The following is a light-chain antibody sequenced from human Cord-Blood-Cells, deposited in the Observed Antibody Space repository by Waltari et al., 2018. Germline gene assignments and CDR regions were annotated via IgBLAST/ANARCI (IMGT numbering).Light chain of an antibody. V-gene: IGKV4-1*01. CDR3: QQYYSTPIT. Sequence: DIVMTQSPDSLAVYLGERATINCKSNQSVLYSSNNKNYLAWYQQKPGQPPKLLIYWASTRESGVPDRFSGSGSGTDFTLTISSLQAEDVAVYYCQQYYSTPITFGQGTRLEIK. CDR1: QSVLYSSNNKNY. J-gene: IGKJ5*01. CDR2: WAS.